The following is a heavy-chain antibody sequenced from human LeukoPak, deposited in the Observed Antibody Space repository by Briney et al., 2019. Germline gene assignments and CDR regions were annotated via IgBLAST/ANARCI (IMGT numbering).Heavy chain of an antibody. CDR3: ARDPYSSGRGYYGMDV. CDR1: GFTFSSYA. CDR2: ISYDGSNK. J-gene: IGHJ6*04. V-gene: IGHV3-30-3*01. D-gene: IGHD6-25*01. Sequence: PGRSLRLSCAASGFTFSSYAMHWVRQAPGKGLEWVAVISYDGSNKYYADSVKGRFTISRDNSKNTLYLQMNSLRAEDTAVYSCARDPYSSGRGYYGMDVWGKGTTVTVSS.